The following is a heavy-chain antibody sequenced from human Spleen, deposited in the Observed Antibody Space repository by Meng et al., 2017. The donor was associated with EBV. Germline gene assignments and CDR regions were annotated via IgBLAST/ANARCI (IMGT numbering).Heavy chain of an antibody. CDR1: GYPFSLYG. J-gene: IGHJ4*02. Sequence: QVQLVQSGAEVKKPGASVKVSCKASGYPFSLYGITWVRQAPGQGLEWMGWISGYNGNTNYAPKFQGRVTMTTDTSTSTAYMELVSLRSDDTAVYYCARGEFSTSSDCDYWGQGTLVTVSS. CDR2: ISGYNGNT. CDR3: ARGEFSTSSDCDY. V-gene: IGHV1-18*01. D-gene: IGHD6-6*01.